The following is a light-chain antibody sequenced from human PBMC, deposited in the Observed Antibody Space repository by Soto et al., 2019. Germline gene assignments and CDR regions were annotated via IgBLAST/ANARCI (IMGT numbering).Light chain of an antibody. J-gene: IGKJ1*01. Sequence: DIHLQQTPSNLSASVGDRVSITCRAGQSVSTSLHWYXLNXXKSPKLLIYDASSLESGVPSRFSGRGSGTEVALTLRRLQTEYFQSYSCEQYNSHSTFDQGSKVDIK. V-gene: IGKV1-5*01. CDR3: EQYNSHST. CDR1: QSVSTS. CDR2: DAS.